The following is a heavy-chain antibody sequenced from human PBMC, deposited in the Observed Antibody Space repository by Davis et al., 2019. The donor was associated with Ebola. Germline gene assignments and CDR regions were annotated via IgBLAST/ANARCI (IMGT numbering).Heavy chain of an antibody. D-gene: IGHD5-12*01. J-gene: IGHJ3*02. V-gene: IGHV3-11*01. CDR3: ARSRKVATILWSNEAFDI. Sequence: SLKISCAASGFTFSDYYMSWIRQAPGKGLEWVSYISSSGSTIYYADSVKGRFTISRDNAKNSLYLQMNSLRAEDTAVYYCARSRKVATILWSNEAFDIWGQGTMVTVSS. CDR1: GFTFSDYY. CDR2: ISSSGSTI.